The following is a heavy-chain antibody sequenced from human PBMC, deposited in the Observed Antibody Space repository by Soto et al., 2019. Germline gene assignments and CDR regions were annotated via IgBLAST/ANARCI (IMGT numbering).Heavy chain of an antibody. Sequence: SETLSLTCTVSGGSMTNYYWNWIRQPPGKGLEWIGYIYYSGSTNYNPSLKSRVTISVDTSKNQFSLKLSSVTAADTAVYYCARSSTSATYFDYWGQGPLVTVS. V-gene: IGHV4-59*12. D-gene: IGHD2-2*01. CDR1: GGSMTNYY. CDR3: ARSSTSATYFDY. J-gene: IGHJ4*02. CDR2: IYYSGST.